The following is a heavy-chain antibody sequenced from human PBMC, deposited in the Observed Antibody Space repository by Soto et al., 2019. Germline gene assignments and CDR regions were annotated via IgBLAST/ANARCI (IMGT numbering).Heavy chain of an antibody. J-gene: IGHJ5*02. Sequence: ASVKVSCKASGYTFTANYIHWVRQAPGQGLEWMGWINSNSGGTKYAQNFQGRLTLTRDTSISTVYMDLSRLISDDTAVYYCARGTGSSWFDPWGKGTLVTVPQ. CDR3: ARGTGSSWFDP. CDR2: INSNSGGT. D-gene: IGHD1-1*01. V-gene: IGHV1-2*02. CDR1: GYTFTANY.